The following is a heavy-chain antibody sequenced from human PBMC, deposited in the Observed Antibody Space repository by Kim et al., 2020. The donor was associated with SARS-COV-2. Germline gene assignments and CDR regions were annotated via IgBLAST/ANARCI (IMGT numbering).Heavy chain of an antibody. Sequence: GGSLRLSCAASGFTFRDYAMTWVRQAPGKGLEWVSAVTNSGDKTYYADSMKGRFTISRDNSRNTVYLQLNSLRVEDTALYYCAKGTSYLPYFYYGMDVWGQGTTVTVSS. CDR3: AKGTSYLPYFYYGMDV. CDR2: VTNSGDKT. D-gene: IGHD2-2*01. CDR1: GFTFRDYA. V-gene: IGHV3-23*01. J-gene: IGHJ6*02.